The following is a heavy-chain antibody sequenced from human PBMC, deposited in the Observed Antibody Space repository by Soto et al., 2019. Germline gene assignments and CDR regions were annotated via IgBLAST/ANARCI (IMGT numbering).Heavy chain of an antibody. CDR1: GGTFSSYT. J-gene: IGHJ6*03. V-gene: IGHV1-69*02. Sequence: ASVKVSCKASGGTFSSYTISWVRQAPGQGLEWMGRIIPILGIANYAQKFQGRVTITADKSTSTAYMELSSLRSEDPAVYYCARGHRDSLSLLGCSGGSCPQNRYYYYYMDVWGKGTTVTVSS. D-gene: IGHD2-15*01. CDR2: IIPILGIA. CDR3: ARGHRDSLSLLGCSGGSCPQNRYYYYYMDV.